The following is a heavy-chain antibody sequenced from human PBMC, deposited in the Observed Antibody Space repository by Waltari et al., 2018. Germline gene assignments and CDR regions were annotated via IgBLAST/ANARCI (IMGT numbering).Heavy chain of an antibody. J-gene: IGHJ6*02. CDR2: IKSKTDGGTT. CDR1: GFTFSNAW. D-gene: IGHD3-3*01. V-gene: IGHV3-15*07. CDR3: ARGYDFWSGYPHLYYYYGMDV. Sequence: EVQLVESGGGLVKPGGSLRLSCAASGFTFSNAWMNWVRQAPGKGLEWVGRIKSKTDGGTTDYAAPVKGRFTISRDDSKNTLYLQMNSLKTEDTAVYYCARGYDFWSGYPHLYYYYGMDVWGQGTTVTVSS.